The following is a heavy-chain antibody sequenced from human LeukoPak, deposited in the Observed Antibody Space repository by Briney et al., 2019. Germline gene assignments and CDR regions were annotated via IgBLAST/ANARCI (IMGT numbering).Heavy chain of an antibody. D-gene: IGHD1-26*01. CDR1: GYSISSGYY. CDR2: IYHSGST. J-gene: IGHJ4*02. Sequence: SETLSLTWTVSGYSISSGYYWGWIRQPPGKGLEWIGSIYHSGSTYYNPSLNSRVTISVDRSKNQLALKLRSVTATDTAVYYCARRGGSGRAFDYWGQGTLVTVSS. V-gene: IGHV4-38-2*02. CDR3: ARRGGSGRAFDY.